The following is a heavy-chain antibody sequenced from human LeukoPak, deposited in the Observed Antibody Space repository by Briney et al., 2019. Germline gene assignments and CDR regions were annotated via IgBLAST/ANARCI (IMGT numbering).Heavy chain of an antibody. J-gene: IGHJ3*02. V-gene: IGHV3-53*01. CDR1: GGSISRSSYY. CDR3: ATKDSSGYIDAFDI. CDR2: IYSGGST. Sequence: ETLSLTCTVSGGSISRSSYYWGWIRQPPGKGLEWVSVIYSGGSTYYADSVKGRFTISRDNSKNTLYLQMNSLRAEDTAVYYCATKDSSGYIDAFDIWGQGTMVTVSS. D-gene: IGHD3-22*01.